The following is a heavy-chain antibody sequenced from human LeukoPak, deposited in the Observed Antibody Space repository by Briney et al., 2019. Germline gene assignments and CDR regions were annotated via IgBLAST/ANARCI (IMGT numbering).Heavy chain of an antibody. D-gene: IGHD2-15*01. V-gene: IGHV4-31*03. Sequence: PSETLSLTCTVSGGSISSGAYCWSWIRQHPGKGLEWIGYVCHGGGTSYNPSLKSRVTVAIDTSKNQFSLKLNSVTAADTAVFYCAKEGRDSGGYNGWFEPWGQGTLVTVSS. J-gene: IGHJ5*02. CDR3: AKEGRDSGGYNGWFEP. CDR1: GGSISSGAYC. CDR2: VCHGGGT.